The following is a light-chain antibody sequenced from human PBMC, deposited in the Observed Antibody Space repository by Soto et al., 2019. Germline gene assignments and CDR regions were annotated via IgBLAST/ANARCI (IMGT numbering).Light chain of an antibody. CDR2: KAS. CDR3: QQYNNYWT. Sequence: DIQMTQSPSTLSASVGDRVTITCRASQSLDSRLAWYQQKPGKAPKLLIYKASTLESGVPSRFSGSGSGTEFTLTISSMQPDAFATYYCQQYNNYWTFGQGTKVEIK. V-gene: IGKV1-5*03. J-gene: IGKJ1*01. CDR1: QSLDSR.